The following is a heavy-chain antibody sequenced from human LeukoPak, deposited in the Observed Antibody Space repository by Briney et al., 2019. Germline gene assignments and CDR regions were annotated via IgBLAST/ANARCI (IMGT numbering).Heavy chain of an antibody. CDR3: ARVPDYGDYADY. CDR1: GGSFSGYY. V-gene: IGHV4-34*01. J-gene: IGHJ4*02. CDR2: INHSGST. Sequence: SETLSLTCAVYGGSFSGYYWSWIRQPPGQGLEWIGEINHSGSTKCNPSLKSRVTISVDTSKNQFSLKLNSVTAADTAVYYCARVPDYGDYADYWGQGTLVTVSS. D-gene: IGHD4-17*01.